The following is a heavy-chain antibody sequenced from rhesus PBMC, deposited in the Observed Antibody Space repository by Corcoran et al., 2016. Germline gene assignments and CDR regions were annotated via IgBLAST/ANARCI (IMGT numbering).Heavy chain of an antibody. CDR3: AREHHMTSFDY. J-gene: IGHJ4*01. CDR1: GFSLSTSGMG. CDR2: IYWNDDK. D-gene: IGHD3-22*01. V-gene: IGHV2-1*01. Sequence: QVTLKESGPALVKPTQTLTLTCTFSGFSLSTSGMGVGCIRQPSRKTLEWLAHIYWNDDKYYSTSLKSRLTISKDTSKNQVVLTMTNMDPVDTATYYCAREHHMTSFDYWGQGVLVTVSS.